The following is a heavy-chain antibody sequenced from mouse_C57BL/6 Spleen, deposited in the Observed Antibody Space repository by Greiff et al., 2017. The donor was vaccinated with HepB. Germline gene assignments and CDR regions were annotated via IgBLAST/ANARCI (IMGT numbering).Heavy chain of an antibody. D-gene: IGHD1-1*01. Sequence: VQLQQSGPELVKPGASVKIPCKASGYTFTDYNMDWVKQSHGKSLEWIGDINPNNGGTIYNQKFKGKATLTVDKSSSTAYMELRSLTSEDTAVYYCARSSLYYYGSRGWYFDVWGTGTTVTVSS. CDR3: ARSSLYYYGSRGWYFDV. CDR1: GYTFTDYN. J-gene: IGHJ1*03. V-gene: IGHV1-18*01. CDR2: INPNNGGT.